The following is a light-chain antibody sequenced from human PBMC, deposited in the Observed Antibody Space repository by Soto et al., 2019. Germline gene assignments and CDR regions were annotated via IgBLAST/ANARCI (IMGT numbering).Light chain of an antibody. Sequence: EIMLTQSPASLSLYPGERATLSCRASQSISTYLAWYQQKPGQAPRLLIYDASNRATGIPARFSGSGSGTDFTLTISSLEPEDFAVYYCQHRTSWPPYTFGQGTKVDI. CDR3: QHRTSWPPYT. J-gene: IGKJ2*01. CDR2: DAS. V-gene: IGKV3-11*01. CDR1: QSISTY.